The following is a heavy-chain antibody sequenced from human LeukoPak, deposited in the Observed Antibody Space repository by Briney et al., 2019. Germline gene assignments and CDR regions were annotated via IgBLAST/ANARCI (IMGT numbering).Heavy chain of an antibody. CDR2: ISGSGGST. CDR1: GFTLSSYA. J-gene: IGHJ4*02. CDR3: AKSLGRQLWLIRLFDY. Sequence: GGSLRLSCAASGFTLSSYAMSWVRQAPGKGLEWVSAISGSGGSTYYADSVKGRFTISRDNSKNTLYLQMNSLRAEDTAVYYCAKSLGRQLWLIRLFDYWGQGTLVTVSS. V-gene: IGHV3-23*01. D-gene: IGHD5-18*01.